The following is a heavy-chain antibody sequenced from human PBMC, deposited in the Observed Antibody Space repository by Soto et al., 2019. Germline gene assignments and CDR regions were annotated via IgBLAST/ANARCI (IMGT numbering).Heavy chain of an antibody. CDR3: ARTYDNSGPNSGGYAFDI. D-gene: IGHD3-22*01. V-gene: IGHV4-59*01. CDR1: GDSINRYY. Sequence: QVQLQESGPGLVKPSEPLSFTCTVSGDSINRYYWSWIRQPPGKGLEWIAYFYKSGTTNYNPSLKSRVTISVDTSKNQFCLKLSSVTAADTAVYYCARTYDNSGPNSGGYAFDIWGQGTMITVSS. J-gene: IGHJ3*02. CDR2: FYKSGTT.